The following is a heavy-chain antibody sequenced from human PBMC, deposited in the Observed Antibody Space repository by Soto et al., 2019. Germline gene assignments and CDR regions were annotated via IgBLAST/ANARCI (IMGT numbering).Heavy chain of an antibody. CDR2: IYPGDSDT. CDR3: ARLDARYCTNGVCYTGRYGMDV. J-gene: IGHJ6*02. CDR1: GYSFTSYW. V-gene: IGHV5-51*01. Sequence: GESLKISCKGSGYSFTSYWIGGVRQMPGKGLEWMGIIYPGDSDTRYSPPFQGQVTISADKSISTAYLQWSSLKASDTAMYYCARLDARYCTNGVCYTGRYGMDVWGQGTTVTVSS. D-gene: IGHD2-8*01.